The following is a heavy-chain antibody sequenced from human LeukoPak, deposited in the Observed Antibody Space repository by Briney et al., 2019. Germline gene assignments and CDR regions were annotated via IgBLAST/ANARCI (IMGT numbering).Heavy chain of an antibody. Sequence: PGVSLRLSCVDSGFTFANAWMSWVRQAPGKGLEWIGRIKSKTDGETTNYAEPVRGRFTISRDDSKSAVYLQMNSLKIEDTAVYYCTTDLGTYYHGSQRLIPIDYWGQGTLVTVSS. CDR3: TTDLGTYYHGSQRLIPIDY. D-gene: IGHD3-10*01. V-gene: IGHV3-15*01. J-gene: IGHJ4*02. CDR2: IKSKTDGETT. CDR1: GFTFANAW.